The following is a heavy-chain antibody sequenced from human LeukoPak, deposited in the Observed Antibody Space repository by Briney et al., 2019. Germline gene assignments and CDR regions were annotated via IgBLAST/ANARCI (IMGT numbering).Heavy chain of an antibody. V-gene: IGHV1-8*01. D-gene: IGHD3-3*01. CDR3: ARAPYDFWSGYYPHYYYYGMDV. Sequence: ASVKVSCKASGYTFTSYDINWVRQATGQGLEWMGWINPNSGNTGYAQKFQGRVTMTRNTSISTAYMELSSLRSEDTAVYYCARAPYDFWSGYYPHYYYYGMDVWGQGTTVTVSS. J-gene: IGHJ6*02. CDR2: INPNSGNT. CDR1: GYTFTSYD.